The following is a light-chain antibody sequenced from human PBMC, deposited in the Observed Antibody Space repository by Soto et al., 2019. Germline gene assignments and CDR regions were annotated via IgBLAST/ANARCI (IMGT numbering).Light chain of an antibody. CDR2: DAS. Sequence: DIQMTQSPSSLSASVGDRVTITCQASQDISNYLNWYQQKPGKAPKLLIYDASNLETGVPSRFSGSGSGTDFTSTISRLQPEDIATYYCQQYDNLPYTFGQGTKLEIK. V-gene: IGKV1-33*01. CDR3: QQYDNLPYT. CDR1: QDISNY. J-gene: IGKJ2*01.